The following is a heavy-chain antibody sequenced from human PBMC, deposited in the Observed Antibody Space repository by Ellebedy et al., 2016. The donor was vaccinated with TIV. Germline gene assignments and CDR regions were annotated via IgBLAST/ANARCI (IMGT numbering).Heavy chain of an antibody. CDR1: GFTVHTYW. V-gene: IGHV3-7*01. CDR2: IKQDGTEE. J-gene: IGHJ4*03. Sequence: GESLKISCAASGFTVHTYWMSWVRQTPGKGLEGVANIKQDGTEENYADSVKGRFSITRDNAKNSLSLQMSGLRVEDAAIYYCTRERRGGDSDIWGQGTLVTVSS. CDR3: TRERRGGDSDI. D-gene: IGHD2-21*01.